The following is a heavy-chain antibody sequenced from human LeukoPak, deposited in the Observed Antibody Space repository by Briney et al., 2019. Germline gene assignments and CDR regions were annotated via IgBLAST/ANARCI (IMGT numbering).Heavy chain of an antibody. CDR3: ARDRGIVAFDY. CDR2: ISSTSYM. J-gene: IGHJ4*02. V-gene: IGHV3-21*01. Sequence: GGSLRLSCAASGFTFTGYTINWVRQAPGKGLEWVSSISSTSYMNYADSVKGRFTISRDNAKNSVYLQMNSLRAEDTAVYYCARDRGIVAFDYWGQGTLVTVSS. CDR1: GFTFTGYT. D-gene: IGHD5-12*01.